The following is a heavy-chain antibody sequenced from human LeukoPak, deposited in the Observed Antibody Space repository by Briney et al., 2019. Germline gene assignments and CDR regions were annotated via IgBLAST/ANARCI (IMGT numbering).Heavy chain of an antibody. V-gene: IGHV1-18*01. D-gene: IGHD6-19*01. J-gene: IGHJ4*02. Sequence: ASVKVSCKASGYTFTSYGISWVRQAPGQGLEWMGWISAYNGNTNYAQKLQGRVTMTTDTSTSTAYMELRSLRSDDTAVYYCARDKGSGWYGSPYYFDYWGQGTLVTVSS. CDR2: ISAYNGNT. CDR3: ARDKGSGWYGSPYYFDY. CDR1: GYTFTSYG.